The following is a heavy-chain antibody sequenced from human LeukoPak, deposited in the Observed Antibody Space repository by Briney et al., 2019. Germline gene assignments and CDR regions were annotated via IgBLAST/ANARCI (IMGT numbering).Heavy chain of an antibody. CDR1: GYTFTGYY. CDR2: INPNSGGT. D-gene: IGHD2-15*01. V-gene: IGHV1-2*06. Sequence: ASVKVSCKASGYTFTGYYMHWVRQAPGQGLEWMGRINPNSGGTNYAQKFQGRVTMTRDTSISTAYMELSRLRSDDTAVYYCARSASCSGGICPPHTGLGYWGQGTLVTVSS. CDR3: ARSASCSGGICPPHTGLGY. J-gene: IGHJ4*02.